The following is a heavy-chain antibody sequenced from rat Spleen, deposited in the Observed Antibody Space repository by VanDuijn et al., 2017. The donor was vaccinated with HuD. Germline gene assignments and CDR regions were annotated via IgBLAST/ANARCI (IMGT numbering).Heavy chain of an antibody. Sequence: EIQLQESGPGLVKPSQSLSLTCSVTGYTITSGHDWSWIRKFPGNKMEWMGYKNYNGNTNYNPSLKTRISITRDTSKNQFFLQLNSVTTEDTATYYCARRYYFDYWGQGVMVTVSS. CDR1: GYTITSGHD. CDR3: ARRYYFDY. J-gene: IGHJ2*01. CDR2: KNYNGNT. V-gene: IGHV3-4*01.